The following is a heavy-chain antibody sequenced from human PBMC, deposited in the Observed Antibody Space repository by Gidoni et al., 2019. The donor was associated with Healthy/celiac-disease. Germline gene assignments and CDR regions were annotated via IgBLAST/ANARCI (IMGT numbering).Heavy chain of an antibody. D-gene: IGHD2-21*02. CDR2: ISYDGSNK. CDR1: GFTFSSYG. V-gene: IGHV3-30*18. CDR3: AKWTAIDGMDV. Sequence: QVQLVESGGGVVQPGRSLRLSCAASGFTFSSYGMHWVRQAPGKGLEWVAVISYDGSNKYYADSVKGRFTISRDNSKNTLYLQMNSLRAEDTAVYYCAKWTAIDGMDVWGQGTTVTVSS. J-gene: IGHJ6*02.